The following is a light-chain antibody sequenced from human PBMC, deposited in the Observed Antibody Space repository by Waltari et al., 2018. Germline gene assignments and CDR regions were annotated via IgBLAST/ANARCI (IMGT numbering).Light chain of an antibody. CDR2: GAT. Sequence: EVVMTQSPATLSRSPGDRATLSCRASQSVSSNLAWYQQKPGQAPRLLVHGATTRATGIPARFSGSGSGTEFTLTISSLQSEDFAVYYCQQYNNWLLLTFGGGTKVEIK. J-gene: IGKJ4*01. CDR3: QQYNNWLLLT. V-gene: IGKV3-15*01. CDR1: QSVSSN.